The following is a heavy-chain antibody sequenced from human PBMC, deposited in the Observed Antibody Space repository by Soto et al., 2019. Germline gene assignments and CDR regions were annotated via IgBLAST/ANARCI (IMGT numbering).Heavy chain of an antibody. J-gene: IGHJ5*02. Sequence: EVQLLESGGGLVHPGGSLRLSCAASGCTFSSYAMSWVRQAPGKGLEWGSAISGSGGRTYYADSVKGRFTISRDNAKNTLYPQMNKLRDKDTAVYYCAKDRCGRSWYGPPPSWFDPGGQGTLVTVSS. CDR2: ISGSGGRT. CDR3: AKDRCGRSWYGPPPSWFDP. D-gene: IGHD6-13*01. V-gene: IGHV3-23*01. CDR1: GCTFSSYA.